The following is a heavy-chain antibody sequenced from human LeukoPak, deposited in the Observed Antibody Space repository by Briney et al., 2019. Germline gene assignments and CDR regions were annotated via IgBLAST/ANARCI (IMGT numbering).Heavy chain of an antibody. Sequence: GGSLRLSCAASGFTFSSYGMSWVRQAPGKGLEGVSAISGSGGSTYYADSVKGRFTISRDNSKNTLYLQMNSLRAEDTAVYYCAKDSTTYYYGSGSYWGQGTLVTVSS. CDR3: AKDSTTYYYGSGSY. CDR2: ISGSGGST. CDR1: GFTFSSYG. J-gene: IGHJ4*02. D-gene: IGHD3-10*01. V-gene: IGHV3-23*01.